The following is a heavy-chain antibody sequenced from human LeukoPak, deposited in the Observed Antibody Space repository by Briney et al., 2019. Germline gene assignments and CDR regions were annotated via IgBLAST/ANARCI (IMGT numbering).Heavy chain of an antibody. CDR2: ISGDGSST. CDR1: GFTFSSHW. V-gene: IGHV3-74*01. J-gene: IGHJ4*02. Sequence: TGGSLRLSCAASGFTFSSHWMHWVRQAPGKGLVWVSRISGDGSSTSYADSVKGRFTVSRDNAKNTLYLQTNSLRGDDTAVYYCARVGATLDYWGQGTLVTVSS. CDR3: ARVGATLDY. D-gene: IGHD1-26*01.